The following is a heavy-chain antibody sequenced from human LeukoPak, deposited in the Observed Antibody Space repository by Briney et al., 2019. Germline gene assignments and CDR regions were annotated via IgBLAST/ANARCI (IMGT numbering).Heavy chain of an antibody. CDR3: ARDHHVVGATPIYY. V-gene: IGHV1-18*01. J-gene: IGHJ4*02. Sequence: ASVKLSCKASGYTFTSYGISWVRQAPGQGLEWMGWISAYNGNTNYAQKLQGRVTMTTDTSTSTAYMEVRSLRSDDTAVYYCARDHHVVGATPIYYWGQGTLVTVSS. CDR2: ISAYNGNT. D-gene: IGHD1-26*01. CDR1: GYTFTSYG.